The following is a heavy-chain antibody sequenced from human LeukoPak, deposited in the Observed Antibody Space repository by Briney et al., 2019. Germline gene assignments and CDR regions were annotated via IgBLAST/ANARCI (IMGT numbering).Heavy chain of an antibody. CDR3: ARGEINMIFELVIDY. CDR1: GFTFRNYA. J-gene: IGHJ4*02. D-gene: IGHD3/OR15-3a*01. V-gene: IGHV3-30*04. CDR2: ISYDGTIK. Sequence: GGSLRLSCAASGFTFRNYAMHWVRQAPGKGLEWLTIISYDGTIKNYADSVKGRFTISRDNSKNTMYLQMNSLRPEDTALYFCARGEINMIFELVIDYWGQGTQVSVSS.